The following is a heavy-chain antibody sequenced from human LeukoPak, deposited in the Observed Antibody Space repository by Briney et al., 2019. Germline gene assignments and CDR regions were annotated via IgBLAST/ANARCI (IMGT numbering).Heavy chain of an antibody. V-gene: IGHV3-21*01. Sequence: PGGSLRLSCAASRFTFSSYSMNWVRQAPGEGLEWVSSISSSSSYIYYADSVKGRFTISRDNAKNSLYLQMNSLRAEDTAVYYCAREGDATGTIPFSYWGQGTLVAVSS. CDR2: ISSSSSYI. CDR3: AREGDATGTIPFSY. J-gene: IGHJ4*02. CDR1: RFTFSSYS. D-gene: IGHD1-1*01.